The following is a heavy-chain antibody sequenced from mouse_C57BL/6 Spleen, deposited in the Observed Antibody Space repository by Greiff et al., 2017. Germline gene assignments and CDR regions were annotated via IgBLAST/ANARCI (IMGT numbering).Heavy chain of an antibody. CDR1: GYSFTDYN. D-gene: IGHD1-1*01. CDR2: INPNYGTT. V-gene: IGHV1-39*01. CDR3: ARRITTEGYFDV. Sequence: VHVKQSGPELVKPGASVKISCKASGYSFTDYNMNWVKQSNGKSLEWIGVINPNYGTTSYNQKFKGKATLTVDQSSSTAYMQLNSLTSEDSAVYYCARRITTEGYFDVWGTGTTVTVSS. J-gene: IGHJ1*03.